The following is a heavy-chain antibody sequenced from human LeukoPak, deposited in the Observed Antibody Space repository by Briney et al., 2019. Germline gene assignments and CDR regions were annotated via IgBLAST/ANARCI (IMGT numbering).Heavy chain of an antibody. D-gene: IGHD3-22*01. Sequence: SETLSLICTVSGGSISSYYWSWIRQPPGKGLEWIGYIYYSGSTNYNPSLKSRVTISVDTSKNQFSLKLSSVTAADTAVYYCARVGNTYYDSSGYEYYGMDVWGQGTTVTVSS. CDR1: GGSISSYY. CDR3: ARVGNTYYDSSGYEYYGMDV. V-gene: IGHV4-59*01. J-gene: IGHJ6*02. CDR2: IYYSGST.